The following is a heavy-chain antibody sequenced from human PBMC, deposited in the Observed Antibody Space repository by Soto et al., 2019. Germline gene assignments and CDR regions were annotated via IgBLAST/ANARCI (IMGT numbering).Heavy chain of an antibody. J-gene: IGHJ5*02. D-gene: IGHD3-10*01. CDR1: GASINNGGYY. V-gene: IGHV4-31*11. CDR3: AMMVRGGRGLDP. Sequence: QVQLQESGPGLVKPSQTLSLTCAVSGASINNGGYYWSWVRQHPGKGLEWLGHIYHSGDTYYNPSLKSRLTISVDTSKNQFSLNLTSATAADKAVYYCAMMVRGGRGLDPWGQGTLVSVSS. CDR2: IYHSGDT.